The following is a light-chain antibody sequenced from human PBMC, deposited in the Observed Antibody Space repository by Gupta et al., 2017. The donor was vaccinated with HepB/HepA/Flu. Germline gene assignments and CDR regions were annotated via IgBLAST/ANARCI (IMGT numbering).Light chain of an antibody. CDR1: SSDVGSYNR. CDR2: EVS. Sequence: SLTISCTGTSSDVGSYNRVSWDQQTPGTAPKLIIYEVSNRPSGVPDRFSGSKSGNTASQTISGRQAEDEADYYGSSYTSSSTLVFGGGTKLTVL. J-gene: IGLJ2*01. V-gene: IGLV2-18*02. CDR3: SSYTSSSTLV.